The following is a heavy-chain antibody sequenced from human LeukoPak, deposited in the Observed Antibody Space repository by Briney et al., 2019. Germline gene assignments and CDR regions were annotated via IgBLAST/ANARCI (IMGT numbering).Heavy chain of an antibody. V-gene: IGHV3-49*04. CDR1: GFTSGDYA. Sequence: GRSLRLSCRTSGFTSGDYAMSWVRQAPGEGLEWLCYIRSKANGGTTEYAASVKGRFTFSRDDSKSITYLQMNSLQTEDTAVYYRTRESPSGYDSSGYYFDHWGQGTLVTVSS. D-gene: IGHD3-22*01. CDR3: TRESPSGYDSSGYYFDH. CDR2: IRSKANGGTT. J-gene: IGHJ4*02.